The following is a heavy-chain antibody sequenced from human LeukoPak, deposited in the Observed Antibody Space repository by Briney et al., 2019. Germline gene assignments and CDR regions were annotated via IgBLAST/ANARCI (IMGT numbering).Heavy chain of an antibody. V-gene: IGHV3-30*18. CDR2: ISYDGSNK. CDR1: GFTFSNYW. D-gene: IGHD3-22*01. Sequence: GGSLRLSCTASGFTFSNYWMHWVRQAPGKGLEWVAVISYDGSNKYYADSVKGRFTISRDNSKNTLYLQMNSLRAEDTAVYYCAKDYRAYYDSSGDYWGQGTLVTVSS. J-gene: IGHJ4*02. CDR3: AKDYRAYYDSSGDY.